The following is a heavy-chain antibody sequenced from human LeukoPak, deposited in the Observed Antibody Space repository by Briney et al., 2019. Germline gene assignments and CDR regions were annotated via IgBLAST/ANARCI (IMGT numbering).Heavy chain of an antibody. V-gene: IGHV4-59*08. CDR1: GGSIRGYF. CDR3: ARHDPVGHFLRGMDV. D-gene: IGHD2/OR15-2a*01. J-gene: IGHJ6*02. CDR2: IYYTGST. Sequence: SETLSLTCAVSGGSIRGYFGSWSRQPPGKGLEWIGYIYYTGSTIYNPSLRSRVTMSVDVSNNQFSLDLTSVTAADTAVYYCARHDPVGHFLRGMDVWGQGTTVTVSS.